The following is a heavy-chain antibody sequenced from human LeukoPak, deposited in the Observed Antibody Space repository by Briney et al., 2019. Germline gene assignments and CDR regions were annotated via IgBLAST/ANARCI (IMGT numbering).Heavy chain of an antibody. J-gene: IGHJ4*02. D-gene: IGHD3-22*01. Sequence: GGSLRLSCAASGFTFTSYTMNWVRQAPGKGLEGVSSISSSGNYIYYADSVKGGFTISRDNARNSLYMQMNRLRAEDTAVYYCARGGRGTIIMIVVAALDYWGQGTLVTVSS. V-gene: IGHV3-21*01. CDR3: ARGGRGTIIMIVVAALDY. CDR2: ISSSGNYI. CDR1: GFTFTSYT.